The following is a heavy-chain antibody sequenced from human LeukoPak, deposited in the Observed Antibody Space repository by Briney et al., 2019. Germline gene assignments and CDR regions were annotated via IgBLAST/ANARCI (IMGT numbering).Heavy chain of an antibody. V-gene: IGHV3-48*03. D-gene: IGHD3-9*01. CDR3: ARAPGPLHNYDILTGFSVWFDY. CDR1: GFTFSSYE. Sequence: PGGSLRLSCAASGFTFSSYEMNWVRQAPGKGLEWVSYISSSGSTIYYADSVKGRFTISRDNAKSSLYLQMNSLRAEDTAVYYCARAPGPLHNYDILTGFSVWFDYWGQGTLVTVSS. J-gene: IGHJ4*02. CDR2: ISSSGSTI.